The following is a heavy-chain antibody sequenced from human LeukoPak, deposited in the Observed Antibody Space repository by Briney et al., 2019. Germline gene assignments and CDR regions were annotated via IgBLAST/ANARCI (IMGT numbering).Heavy chain of an antibody. CDR1: GFTFSSYA. D-gene: IGHD3-22*01. CDR3: AKSTMEDYYDSSGYYPIDSYFDY. V-gene: IGHV3-30*18. CDR2: ISYDGSNK. J-gene: IGHJ4*02. Sequence: GGSLRLSCAASGFTFSSYAMHWVRQAPGKGLEWVAVISYDGSNKYYADSVKGRFTISRDNSKNTLYLQMNSLRAEDTAVYYCAKSTMEDYYDSSGYYPIDSYFDYWGQGTLVTVSS.